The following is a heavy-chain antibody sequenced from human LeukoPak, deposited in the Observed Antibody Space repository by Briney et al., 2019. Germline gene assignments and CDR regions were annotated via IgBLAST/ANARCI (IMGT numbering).Heavy chain of an antibody. V-gene: IGHV3-15*01. D-gene: IGHD1-26*01. J-gene: IGHJ4*02. CDR1: GFTFSNAW. Sequence: PGGSLRLSCAASGFTFSNAWMTWVRQAPGKGLEWVGHIKSETDSGTTDYAAPVKGRFTISRDDSKNTLYLQMNSLKTEDTGVYYCSTASTGSYGDWGQGSLVTVSS. CDR2: IKSETDSGTT. CDR3: STASTGSYGD.